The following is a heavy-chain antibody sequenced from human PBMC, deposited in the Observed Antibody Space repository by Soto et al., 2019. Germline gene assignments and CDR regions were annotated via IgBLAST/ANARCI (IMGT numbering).Heavy chain of an antibody. Sequence: EVQLLESGGGLVQPGGSLRLSCAASGFTFSSKGMGWVRQAPGKGLEWVSSISGTGDNTYYADSVKGRFTISRDNSKNTLYLQMNSLRVEDTAVYYCARGPFWGEGAVYWGQGTLATVSS. J-gene: IGHJ4*02. CDR3: ARGPFWGEGAVY. D-gene: IGHD3-16*01. CDR1: GFTFSSKG. V-gene: IGHV3-23*01. CDR2: ISGTGDNT.